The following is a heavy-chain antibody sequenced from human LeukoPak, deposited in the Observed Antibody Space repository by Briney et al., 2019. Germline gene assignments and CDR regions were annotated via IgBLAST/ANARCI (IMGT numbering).Heavy chain of an antibody. CDR2: IYYSGST. V-gene: IGHV4-61*01. Sequence: SETLSLTCTVSGGSISNTSYYWGWIRQPPGKGLEWIGYIYYSGSTNYNPSLKSRVTISVDTSKNQFSLKLSSVTAADTAVYYCARDSLQLLIGFDYWGQGTLVTVSS. CDR3: ARDSLQLLIGFDY. J-gene: IGHJ4*02. D-gene: IGHD1-26*01. CDR1: GGSISNTSYY.